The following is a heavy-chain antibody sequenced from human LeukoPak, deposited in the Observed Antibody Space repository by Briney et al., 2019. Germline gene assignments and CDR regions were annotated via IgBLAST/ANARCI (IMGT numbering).Heavy chain of an antibody. CDR1: GFTFSSYS. Sequence: PGGSLRLSCAASGFTFSSYSMNWVRQAPGKGLEWVSSISSSSSYIYYADSVKGRFTISRDNAKNSLYLQMNSLRAEDTAMYYCARDEDEQWLAEYYFDYWGQGTLVTVSS. CDR3: ARDEDEQWLAEYYFDY. CDR2: ISSSSSYI. J-gene: IGHJ4*02. D-gene: IGHD6-19*01. V-gene: IGHV3-21*01.